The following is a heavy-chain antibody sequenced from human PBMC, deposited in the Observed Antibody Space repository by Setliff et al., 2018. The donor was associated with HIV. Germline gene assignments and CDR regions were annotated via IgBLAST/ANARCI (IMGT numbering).Heavy chain of an antibody. Sequence: SSETLSLTCTVSGGSIRSGSYYWSWIRQPAGKGLEWIGRIYTSGSTNYNPSLKSRVTISVDSSKNHFSLRLHSLTAADTAVYYCARALAYCGADCPEDAFDIWGQGTLVTVSS. V-gene: IGHV4-61*02. CDR1: GGSIRSGSYY. D-gene: IGHD2-21*01. J-gene: IGHJ3*02. CDR3: ARALAYCGADCPEDAFDI. CDR2: IYTSGST.